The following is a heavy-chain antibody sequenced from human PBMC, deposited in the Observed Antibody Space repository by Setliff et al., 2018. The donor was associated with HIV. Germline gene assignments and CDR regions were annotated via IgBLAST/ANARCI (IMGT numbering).Heavy chain of an antibody. CDR2: IYYSGST. CDR1: GGSISSGDYY. D-gene: IGHD3-10*01. V-gene: IGHV4-30-4*02. J-gene: IGHJ4*02. Sequence: SETLSLTCTVSGGSISSGDYYWSWIRQPPGKGLEWIGYIYYSGSTYYNPSLKSRVTISVDTSKNQFSLKTEDTAVYYCIWSGSSGLYYFDHWGQGTLVTVSS. CDR3: SSGLYYFDH.